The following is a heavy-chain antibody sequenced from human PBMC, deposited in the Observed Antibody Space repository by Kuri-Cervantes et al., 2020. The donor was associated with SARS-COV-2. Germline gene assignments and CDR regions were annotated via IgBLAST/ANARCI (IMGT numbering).Heavy chain of an antibody. CDR1: GFTSSSYE. D-gene: IGHD3-9*01. CDR3: ARDPDWDRDAFDI. V-gene: IGHV3-48*03. Sequence: GESLKISCAASGFTSSSYEMNWVSQAPGKGLEWVSYISSSGSTIYYADSVKGRFTISRDNAKNSLYLQMNSLRAEDTAVYYCARDPDWDRDAFDIWGQGTMVTVSS. J-gene: IGHJ3*02. CDR2: ISSSGSTI.